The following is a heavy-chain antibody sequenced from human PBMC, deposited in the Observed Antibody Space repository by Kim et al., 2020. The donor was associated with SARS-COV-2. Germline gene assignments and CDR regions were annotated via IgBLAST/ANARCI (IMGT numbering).Heavy chain of an antibody. Sequence: GGSLRLSCAASGFTFSSYAMSWVRQAPGKGLEWVSAISGSGGSTYYADSVKGRFTISRDNSKNTLYLQMNSLRAEDTAVYYCAGRPNRMGYFDWLLYPYYFDYWGQGTLVTVSS. CDR2: ISGSGGST. D-gene: IGHD3-9*01. CDR3: AGRPNRMGYFDWLLYPYYFDY. CDR1: GFTFSSYA. V-gene: IGHV3-23*01. J-gene: IGHJ4*02.